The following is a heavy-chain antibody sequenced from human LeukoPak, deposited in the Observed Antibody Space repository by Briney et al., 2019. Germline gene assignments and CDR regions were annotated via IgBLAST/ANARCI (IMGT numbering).Heavy chain of an antibody. V-gene: IGHV1-8*01. CDR3: ARKCSSGWKLSVFQH. CDR2: MNPNSGNT. D-gene: IGHD6-19*01. J-gene: IGHJ1*01. CDR1: GYTFTSFD. Sequence: ASVKVSCKASGYTFTSFDINWVRQATGQGLEWMGWMNPNSGNTGSAQKFQGRVTMTRNTSISTAYMELSSLRSEDTAVYYCARKCSSGWKLSVFQHWGQGTLVTVSS.